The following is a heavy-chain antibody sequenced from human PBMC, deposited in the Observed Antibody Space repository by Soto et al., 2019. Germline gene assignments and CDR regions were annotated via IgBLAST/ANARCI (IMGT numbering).Heavy chain of an antibody. CDR2: VLSKADGGET. CDR3: TSYDYIWGSDRYRWVY. V-gene: IGHV3-15*01. CDR1: GFTFSNYA. J-gene: IGHJ4*02. Sequence: GGSLRLSCAASGFTFSNYAMSWVLQAPGKRLEWIARVLSKADGGETDYAAPVKDRFIISRDDSRNTLHLQMNSLRTEDTAVYYCTSYDYIWGSDRYRWVYWDQGALVKISS. D-gene: IGHD3-16*02.